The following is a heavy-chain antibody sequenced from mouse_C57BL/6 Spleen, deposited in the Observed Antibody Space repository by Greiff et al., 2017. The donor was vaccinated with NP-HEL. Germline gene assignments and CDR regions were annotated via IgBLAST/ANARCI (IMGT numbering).Heavy chain of an antibody. CDR3: TRGEIITTVVATRYFDV. V-gene: IGHV1-5*01. CDR1: GYTFTSYW. J-gene: IGHJ1*03. Sequence: EVQLQQSGTVLARPGASVKMSCKTSGYTFTSYWMHWVKQRPGQGLEWIGAIYPGNSDTSYNQKFKGKAKLTAVTSASTAYMELSSLTNEDSAVYYCTRGEIITTVVATRYFDVWGTGTTVTVSS. CDR2: IYPGNSDT. D-gene: IGHD1-1*01.